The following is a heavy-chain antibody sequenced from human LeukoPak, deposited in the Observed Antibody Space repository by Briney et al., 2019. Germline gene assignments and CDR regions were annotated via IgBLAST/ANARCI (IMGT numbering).Heavy chain of an antibody. Sequence: GGSLRLSCAASGFKFDDYDMSWVRQAPGKGLEWVCDINWNGAWTGYADSVKGRFTISRDNAKNSLYLHMNSLRAEDTALYYCAGYYYDSSRGFDLWGQGTLVTVSS. J-gene: IGHJ5*02. CDR3: AGYYYDSSRGFDL. V-gene: IGHV3-20*04. CDR1: GFKFDDYD. D-gene: IGHD3-22*01. CDR2: INWNGAWT.